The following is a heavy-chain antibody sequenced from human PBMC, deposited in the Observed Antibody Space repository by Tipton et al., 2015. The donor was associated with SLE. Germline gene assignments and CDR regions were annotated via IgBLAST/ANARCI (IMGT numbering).Heavy chain of an antibody. CDR3: ARQPYYESPFDY. V-gene: IGHV4-59*08. CDR2: FYGGST. J-gene: IGHJ4*02. CDR1: GGSINSRY. Sequence: TLSLTCTVSGGSINSRYWSLIRQPPGKGLEWIGYFYGGSTSYNPSLRGRVTISGDTSKNQFSLTLNSVTAADTAVYFCARQPYYESPFDYWGQGTLVTVSS. D-gene: IGHD3-22*01.